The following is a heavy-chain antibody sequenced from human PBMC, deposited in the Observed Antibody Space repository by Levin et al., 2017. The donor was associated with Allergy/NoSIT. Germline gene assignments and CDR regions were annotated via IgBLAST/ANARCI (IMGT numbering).Heavy chain of an antibody. CDR2: MYPGSST. D-gene: IGHD5-24*01. CDR3: ARVVYGRRATMYTYYYMDV. CDR1: GISVSNDY. V-gene: IGHV3-66*01. Sequence: LSLTCAASGISVSNDYMSWVRQPPGKGLEWVSVMYPGSSTYNADSVKGRFTISRDKSKNTVFLQMNSLRGEDTAVYYCARVVYGRRATMYTYYYMDVWGKGTTVTVSS. J-gene: IGHJ6*03.